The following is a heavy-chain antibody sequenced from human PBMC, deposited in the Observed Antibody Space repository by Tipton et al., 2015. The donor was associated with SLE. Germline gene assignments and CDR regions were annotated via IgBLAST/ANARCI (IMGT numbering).Heavy chain of an antibody. CDR1: GGSINVYY. Sequence: TLSLTCSVSGGSINVYYWSWVRQPPGKGLEWIGYVSYSGSTNYNPSLQSWVTISVDTSKNQFSLKLRSVTAADTAVYYCARLPDYFDHWGQGALVTVSS. V-gene: IGHV4-59*01. CDR2: VSYSGST. J-gene: IGHJ4*02. CDR3: ARLPDYFDH.